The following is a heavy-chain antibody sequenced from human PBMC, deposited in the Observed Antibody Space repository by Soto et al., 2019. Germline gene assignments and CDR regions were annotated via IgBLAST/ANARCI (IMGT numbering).Heavy chain of an antibody. CDR3: ARNYYDFWSGYQELDY. CDR1: GFTFSSYS. J-gene: IGHJ4*02. D-gene: IGHD3-3*01. CDR2: ISSSSSYI. Sequence: PGGSLRLSCAASGFTFSSYSMNWVRQAPGKGLEWVSSISSSSSYIYYADSVKDRFTISRDNAKNSLYLQMNSLRAEDTAVYYCARNYYDFWSGYQELDYWGQGTLVTVSS. V-gene: IGHV3-21*01.